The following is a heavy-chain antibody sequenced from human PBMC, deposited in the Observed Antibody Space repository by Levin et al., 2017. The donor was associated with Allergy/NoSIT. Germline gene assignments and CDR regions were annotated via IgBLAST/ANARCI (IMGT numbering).Heavy chain of an antibody. CDR2: ITHSGNA. D-gene: IGHD6-25*01. CDR3: ARGQRPTRERLRSKKGQNWFDA. Sequence: SETLSLTCAVYGGDFTGYYWTWIRQPPGRGLEWIGEITHSGNADYNPSLRGRVAISADTSKNQVSLKINSVVAADTAVYFCARGQRPTRERLRSKKGQNWFDAWGQGSLVFVST. J-gene: IGHJ5*01. CDR1: GGDFTGYY. V-gene: IGHV4-34*01.